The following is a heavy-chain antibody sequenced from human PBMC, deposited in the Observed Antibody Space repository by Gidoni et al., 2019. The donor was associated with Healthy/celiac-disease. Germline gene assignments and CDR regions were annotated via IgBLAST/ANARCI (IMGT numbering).Heavy chain of an antibody. D-gene: IGHD6-6*01. V-gene: IGHV3-23*01. Sequence: EVQLLESGGGLVQPGGSLRLSGAASVFTFSSCAMSWVRQAPGKGLEWVSAISGSSGSTYYADSVKGRFTISRDNSKNTLYLQMNSLRADDTAVYYCAKGGARRTHYYGMDAWGQGTTVTVSS. CDR3: AKGGARRTHYYGMDA. CDR1: VFTFSSCA. CDR2: ISGSSGST. J-gene: IGHJ6*02.